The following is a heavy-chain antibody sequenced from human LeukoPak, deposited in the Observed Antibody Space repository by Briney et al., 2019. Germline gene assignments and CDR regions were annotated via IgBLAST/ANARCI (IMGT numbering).Heavy chain of an antibody. CDR2: IYYSGSGST. CDR1: GGSISSYY. V-gene: IGHV4-59*08. Sequence: PSETLSLTCTVSGGSISSYYWSWIRQPPGKGLEWIGYIYYSGSGSTNYNPSLKSRVSISVDTSKNHFSLKLSSVTAADTAVYYCARRRYCSSTSCHFQHWGQGTLVTVSS. D-gene: IGHD2-2*01. CDR3: ARRRYCSSTSCHFQH. J-gene: IGHJ1*01.